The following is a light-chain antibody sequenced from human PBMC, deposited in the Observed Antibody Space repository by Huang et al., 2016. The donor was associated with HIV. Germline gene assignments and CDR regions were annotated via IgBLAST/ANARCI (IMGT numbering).Light chain of an antibody. Sequence: DIQMTQSPSSLSASVGDRVTITCRASQTINRYLPWYQQKPGKAPQLLIYAASTLQSGVPSRFSGGGSGTDFTLTSSSLQPEDFATYYCQQTYSSPRTFGQGTKVDIK. V-gene: IGKV1-39*01. CDR1: QTINRY. CDR3: QQTYSSPRT. CDR2: AAS. J-gene: IGKJ1*01.